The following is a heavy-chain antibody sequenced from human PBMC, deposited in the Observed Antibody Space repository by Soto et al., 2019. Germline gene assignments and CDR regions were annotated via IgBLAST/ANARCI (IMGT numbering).Heavy chain of an antibody. CDR1: GFTFSSYA. D-gene: IGHD4-17*01. J-gene: IGHJ6*02. CDR3: AKAFGDYGDYYGMDV. V-gene: IGHV3-23*01. CDR2: ISGSGGST. Sequence: EVQLLESGGGLVQPGGSLRLSCAASGFTFSSYAMSWVRQAPGKGLEWVSAISGSGGSTYYADSVKGRFTISRDNSKNALYLQMNSLRAEDTAVYYCAKAFGDYGDYYGMDVWGQGTTVTVSS.